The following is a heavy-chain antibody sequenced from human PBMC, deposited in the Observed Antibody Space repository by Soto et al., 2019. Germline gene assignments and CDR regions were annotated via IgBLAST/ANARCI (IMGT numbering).Heavy chain of an antibody. D-gene: IGHD6-19*01. J-gene: IGHJ4*02. V-gene: IGHV3-33*01. Sequence: QVQLVESGGVVVQPGRSLRLSCAASGFTFSSYGMHWVRQAPGQGLEWVAVIGDDGSDKYSADSVKGRFTISRDNSKNTLYLQMNILRAEDTAVYYCARDRYSSGWYELDYWGQGTLVTVSS. CDR1: GFTFSSYG. CDR2: IGDDGSDK. CDR3: ARDRYSSGWYELDY.